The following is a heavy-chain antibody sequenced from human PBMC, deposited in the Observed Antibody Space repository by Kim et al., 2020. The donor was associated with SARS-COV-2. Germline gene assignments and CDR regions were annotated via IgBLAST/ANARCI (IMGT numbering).Heavy chain of an antibody. J-gene: IGHJ4*02. V-gene: IGHV4-31*02. CDR3: ARDRITGTTGGFDY. D-gene: IGHD1-20*01. Sequence: NPSRKSRVTMSVDTSKNPFSLKLYSVTAADTAVYYCARDRITGTTGGFDYWGQGTLVTVSS.